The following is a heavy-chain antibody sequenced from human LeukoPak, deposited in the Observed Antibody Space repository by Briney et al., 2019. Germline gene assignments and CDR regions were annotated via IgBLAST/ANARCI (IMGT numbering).Heavy chain of an antibody. CDR2: INPSGGST. D-gene: IGHD3-16*02. CDR1: GYTFTSYY. J-gene: IGHJ4*02. Sequence: GASVKVSCKASGYTFTSYYMHWVRQAPGQGLEWMGIINPSGGSTSYEQKFQGRVTMTRDMFTSTVYMELSSLRSEDTAVYYCARESSGGVIVVDYWGQGTLVTVSS. V-gene: IGHV1-46*01. CDR3: ARESSGGVIVVDY.